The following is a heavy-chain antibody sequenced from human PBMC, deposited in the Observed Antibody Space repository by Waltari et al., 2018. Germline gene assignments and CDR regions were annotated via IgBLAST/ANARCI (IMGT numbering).Heavy chain of an antibody. CDR3: ARGGRQYSYGFSAFDI. V-gene: IGHV4-59*01. D-gene: IGHD5-18*01. CDR1: SASIRNFY. J-gene: IGHJ3*02. Sequence: QVQLQESGPGLVKPSETLSLTCTVSSASIRNFYWSWIRQPPGRGMEWIGYIYYSGSTNYTPSLKSRVTLSLDTSKNQFSLKLTSVTAADTAMYYCARGGRQYSYGFSAFDIWGQGTMVTVSS. CDR2: IYYSGST.